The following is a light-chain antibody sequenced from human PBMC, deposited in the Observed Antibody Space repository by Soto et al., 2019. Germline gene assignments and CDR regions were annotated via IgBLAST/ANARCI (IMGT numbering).Light chain of an antibody. CDR1: QSVRRN. Sequence: PGERATLSCRASQSVRRNLAWYQQKPGQAPRLLMYDASTRATGIPARFSGSGSGTEFTLTISSLQYEDFAVYYCQQYNNWHPWTFGQGTKVDIK. V-gene: IGKV3-15*01. CDR2: DAS. CDR3: QQYNNWHPWT. J-gene: IGKJ1*01.